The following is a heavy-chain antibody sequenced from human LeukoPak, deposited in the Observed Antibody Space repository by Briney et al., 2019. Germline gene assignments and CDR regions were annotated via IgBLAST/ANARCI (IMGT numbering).Heavy chain of an antibody. Sequence: PSETLSLTCDVSDYSIRSVYYWGWIRQPTGKGLEWIGSLYHSGSAYYSPSLKSRVTISLDTSNNELSLGLSSVTAADTAIYYCARQNIVVVVAATPGAFDIWGQGTLVTVSS. CDR1: DYSIRSVYY. CDR2: LYHSGSA. CDR3: ARQNIVVVVAATPGAFDI. D-gene: IGHD2-15*01. J-gene: IGHJ3*02. V-gene: IGHV4-38-2*01.